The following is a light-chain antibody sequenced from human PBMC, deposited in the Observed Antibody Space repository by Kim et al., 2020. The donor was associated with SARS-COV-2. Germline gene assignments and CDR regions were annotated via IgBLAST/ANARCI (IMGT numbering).Light chain of an antibody. Sequence: EIVMTQSPATLSLSPGERATLSCRASQSVSSNLAWYQQKPGQAPRLLIYGASTRATGVPARFSGSGSGTEFTLTISSLQSEDFAVYYCQQYYNWPPVTFGGGTKVDIK. V-gene: IGKV3-15*01. CDR3: QQYYNWPPVT. CDR2: GAS. J-gene: IGKJ4*01. CDR1: QSVSSN.